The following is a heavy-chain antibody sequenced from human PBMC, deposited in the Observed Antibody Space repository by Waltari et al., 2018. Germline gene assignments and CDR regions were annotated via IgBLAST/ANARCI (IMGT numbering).Heavy chain of an antibody. CDR3: ARGGPRYYDILTGYYNFDY. D-gene: IGHD3-9*01. CDR2: INHSGST. CDR1: GGSFSGYY. J-gene: IGHJ4*02. Sequence: QVQLQQWGAGLLKPSETLSLTCAVYGGSFSGYYWSWIRQPPGKGLEWIGEINHSGSTNYNPSLKSRVTISVDTSKNQFSLKLSSVTAADTAVYYCARGGPRYYDILTGYYNFDYWGQGTLVTVSS. V-gene: IGHV4-34*01.